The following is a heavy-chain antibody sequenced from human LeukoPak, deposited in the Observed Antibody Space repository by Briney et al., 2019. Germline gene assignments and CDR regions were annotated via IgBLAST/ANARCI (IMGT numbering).Heavy chain of an antibody. CDR1: GFTFSNYC. D-gene: IGHD4-23*01. V-gene: IGHV3-7*01. CDR3: ARDRDDGGFEY. Sequence: GGSLRLSCAASGFTFSNYCMSWVRRAPEKGLEWAANINQDGRVKQYVDSMKGRFTISRDNAKNSLYLQMNSLRAEDAAVYYCARDRDDGGFEYWGQGTLVTVFS. CDR2: INQDGRVK. J-gene: IGHJ4*02.